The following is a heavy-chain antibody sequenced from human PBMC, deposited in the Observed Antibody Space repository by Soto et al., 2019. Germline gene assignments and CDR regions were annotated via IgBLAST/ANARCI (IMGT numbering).Heavy chain of an antibody. Sequence: PSETLSLTCAVYGGSFSGYYWSWIRQPPGKGLEWIGEINHSGSTNYNPSLKSRVTISVDTSKNQFSLKLSSVTAADTAVYYCARALRIAARPLYFDYWGQGTLVTSPQ. CDR2: INHSGST. D-gene: IGHD6-6*01. J-gene: IGHJ4*02. CDR1: GGSFSGYY. V-gene: IGHV4-34*01. CDR3: ARALRIAARPLYFDY.